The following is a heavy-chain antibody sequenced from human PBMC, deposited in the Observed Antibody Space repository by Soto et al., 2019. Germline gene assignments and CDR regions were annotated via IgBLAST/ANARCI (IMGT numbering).Heavy chain of an antibody. CDR1: GYTFTSYD. J-gene: IGHJ4*02. Sequence: ASVKVSCKASGYTFTSYDINWVRQATGQGLEWMGWMNPNSGHTDYTQKFQGRVTMTRDTSTSTVYMELSSLRSEDTAVYYCARVGSSAFDYWGQGTLVTVSS. CDR2: MNPNSGHT. CDR3: ARVGSSAFDY. D-gene: IGHD2-2*01. V-gene: IGHV1-8*01.